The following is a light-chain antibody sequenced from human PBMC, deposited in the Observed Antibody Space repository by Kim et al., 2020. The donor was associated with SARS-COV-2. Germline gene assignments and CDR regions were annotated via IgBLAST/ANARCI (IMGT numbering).Light chain of an antibody. Sequence: GKTVTISFTRSSGSIDDNYVQWYQQRPGGFPTTVIYEDDQRPSGVSDRFSGSIDNSSNSASLTISGLRTEDEADYYCQSYNRDNVIFGGGTQLTVL. CDR3: QSYNRDNVI. CDR2: EDD. CDR1: SGSIDDNY. V-gene: IGLV6-57*01. J-gene: IGLJ2*01.